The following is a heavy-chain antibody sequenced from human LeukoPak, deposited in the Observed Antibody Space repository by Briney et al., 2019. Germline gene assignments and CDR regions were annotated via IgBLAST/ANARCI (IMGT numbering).Heavy chain of an antibody. Sequence: ASVKVSCKASGSTFTSYGISWVRQAPGQGLEWMGWISAYNGNTNYTQKFQGRVTMTRDTSISTAYMELSRLRSDDTAMYYYATLYYDSTGSDTFDIWGQGTRVTVSS. D-gene: IGHD3-22*01. CDR1: GSTFTSYG. V-gene: IGHV1-18*01. CDR3: ATLYYDSTGSDTFDI. CDR2: ISAYNGNT. J-gene: IGHJ3*02.